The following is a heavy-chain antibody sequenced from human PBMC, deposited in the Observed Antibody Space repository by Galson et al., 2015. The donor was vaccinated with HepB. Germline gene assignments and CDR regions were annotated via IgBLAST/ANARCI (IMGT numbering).Heavy chain of an antibody. Sequence: SLRLSCAASGFNFNTYTMHWVRQAPGKGLEWVSTISSAGSSQYYPDSVKGRFTVSRDNSKIMMYLQVDSLRAEDPAVFYCARDAMGRGSGSYSAFDYWGQGILVTVSS. CDR2: ISSAGSSQ. CDR1: GFNFNTYT. V-gene: IGHV3-30-3*01. D-gene: IGHD1-26*01. CDR3: ARDAMGRGSGSYSAFDY. J-gene: IGHJ4*02.